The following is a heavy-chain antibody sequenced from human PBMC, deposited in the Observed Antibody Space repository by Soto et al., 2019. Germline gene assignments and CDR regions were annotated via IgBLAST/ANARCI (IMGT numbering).Heavy chain of an antibody. V-gene: IGHV6-1*01. D-gene: IGHD3-22*01. CDR3: ARAYYYSSGYWVIGGMDV. J-gene: IGHJ6*02. CDR2: TYYRSKWYN. Sequence: SQTLSLTCAISGDSVSSNSAAWNWIRQSPSRGLEWLGRTYYRSKWYNDYAVSVKGRITINPDTSKNQFSLQLNSVTPEDTAVYYCARAYYYSSGYWVIGGMDVWGQGTTVTVSS. CDR1: GDSVSSNSAA.